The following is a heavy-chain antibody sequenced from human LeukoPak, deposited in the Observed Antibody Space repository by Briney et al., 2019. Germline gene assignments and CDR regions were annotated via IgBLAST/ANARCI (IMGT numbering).Heavy chain of an antibody. Sequence: GGSLRLSCAASGFTFSRFAMSWARQAPGKGLEWVSVIYSGGSTYYADSVKGRFTISRDNSKNTLYLQMNSLRAEDTAVYYCARGLGPGGYWGQGTLVTVSS. J-gene: IGHJ4*02. CDR2: IYSGGST. D-gene: IGHD3-10*01. CDR3: ARGLGPGGY. V-gene: IGHV3-53*01. CDR1: GFTFSRFA.